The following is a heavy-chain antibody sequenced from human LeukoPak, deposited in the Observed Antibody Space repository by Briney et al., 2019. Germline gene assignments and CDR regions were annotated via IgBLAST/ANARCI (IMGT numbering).Heavy chain of an antibody. CDR3: ACLYTVDSWNY. V-gene: IGHV1-2*02. D-gene: IGHD3-3*01. CDR2: INPNSGGT. Sequence: GASVKVSCKASGYTFTVYYMHGVRHAPGQGLEWMGWINPNSGGTNYAQKFQGRVTMTRDTSISTAYMELSRLRSDDTAVYYCACLYTVDSWNYWGQGTLVTVSS. J-gene: IGHJ4*02. CDR1: GYTFTVYY.